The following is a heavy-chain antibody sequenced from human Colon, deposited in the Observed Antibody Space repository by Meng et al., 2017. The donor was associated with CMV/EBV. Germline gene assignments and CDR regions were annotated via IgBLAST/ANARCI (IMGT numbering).Heavy chain of an antibody. CDR1: GYTFTGFY. D-gene: IGHD3-22*01. V-gene: IGHV1-2*06. CDR2: INPNSGGT. Sequence: ASVKVSCKASGYTFTGFYMHWLRQAPGQGLEWVGRINPNSGGTKYAQKFQGRVTMTRDTSISTAYLELTRLRSDDTAVYFYARDYSGRLADDSTGFFSFWGQGTLVTVSS. J-gene: IGHJ4*02. CDR3: ARDYSGRLADDSTGFFSF.